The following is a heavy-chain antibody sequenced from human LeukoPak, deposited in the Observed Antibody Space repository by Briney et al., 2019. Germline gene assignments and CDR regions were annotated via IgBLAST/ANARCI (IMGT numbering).Heavy chain of an antibody. CDR2: IYTSGST. Sequence: SQTLSLTCTVSGGSISSGSYYWSWLRQPAGEGLEWIGRIYTSGSTNYNPSLKSRVTISVDTSKNQFSLKLSSVTAADTAVYYCARRCSGGSCYFDYWGQGTLVTVSS. CDR3: ARRCSGGSCYFDY. D-gene: IGHD2-15*01. CDR1: GGSISSGSYY. J-gene: IGHJ4*02. V-gene: IGHV4-61*02.